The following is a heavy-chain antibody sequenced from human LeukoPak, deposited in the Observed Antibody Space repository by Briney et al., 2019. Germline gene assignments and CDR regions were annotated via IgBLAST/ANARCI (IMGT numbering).Heavy chain of an antibody. D-gene: IGHD3-9*01. Sequence: SETLSLTCTVSGDSIRSSSYYWGWIRQSPGKGLEWIGSMYYSGTTYYNPSLKSPVTISVDTSKNQFSLKLSYVTAADTAIYYCVSLAVGYFDWPPSWGQGTLVTVSS. J-gene: IGHJ4*02. V-gene: IGHV4-39*01. CDR2: MYYSGTT. CDR3: VSLAVGYFDWPPS. CDR1: GDSIRSSSYY.